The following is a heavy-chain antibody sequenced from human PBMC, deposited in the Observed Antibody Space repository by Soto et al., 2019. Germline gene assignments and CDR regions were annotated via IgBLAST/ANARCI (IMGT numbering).Heavy chain of an antibody. Sequence: QITLKESGPTLVKPTQTLTLTCTFSGFSLSTSGVGVGWIRQPPGKALEWLALIYWDDDKRYSPSLKSRLTXTXXTSKNQVVLTMTNMDPVDTATYYCAHSQQLVLFDYWGQGTLVTVSS. J-gene: IGHJ4*02. D-gene: IGHD6-13*01. CDR3: AHSQQLVLFDY. CDR1: GFSLSTSGVG. CDR2: IYWDDDK. V-gene: IGHV2-5*02.